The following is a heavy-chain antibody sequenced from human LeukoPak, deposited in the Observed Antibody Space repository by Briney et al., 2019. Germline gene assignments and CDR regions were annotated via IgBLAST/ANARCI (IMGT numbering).Heavy chain of an antibody. Sequence: PGGSLRLSCAVSGFIVSTNYMSWVRQAPGKGLEWVSLIHSGGSTSYADSVKGRFTISRDKPKNTLYLQMSTLRADDTAVHYCATFDYSGRGAFDIWGQGTMVTVSA. V-gene: IGHV3-66*01. J-gene: IGHJ3*02. CDR3: ATFDYSGRGAFDI. D-gene: IGHD3-10*01. CDR1: GFIVSTNY. CDR2: IHSGGST.